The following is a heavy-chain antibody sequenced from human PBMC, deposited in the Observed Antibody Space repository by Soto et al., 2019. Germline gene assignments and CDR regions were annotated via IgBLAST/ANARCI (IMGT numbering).Heavy chain of an antibody. CDR1: GFSFSTYS. CDR2: ISSSSTAI. J-gene: IGHJ4*02. Sequence: EVQLVESGGGLVEPGGSLRVSCAACGFSFSTYSMNWFRQAPGKGLEWVSYISSSSTAIYYADSVKGRFTISRDNAKNSLYLQMSSLRDEDTAVYYCARAYEAGLDYWGQGTLVTVSS. D-gene: IGHD2-21*01. CDR3: ARAYEAGLDY. V-gene: IGHV3-48*02.